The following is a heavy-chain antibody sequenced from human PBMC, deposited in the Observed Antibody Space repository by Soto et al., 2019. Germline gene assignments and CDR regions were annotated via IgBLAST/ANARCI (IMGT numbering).Heavy chain of an antibody. CDR2: IRRDGTVI. D-gene: IGHD3-16*02. V-gene: IGHV3-7*05. J-gene: IGHJ3*01. CDR3: ASDANYRDGTVYYDVFDV. Sequence: DVQLMESGGDLVQPGGSLRLSCAASGFTFSNYWMAWVRQVPGKGLQWVANIRRDGTVIHYLDSVEGRFSVSRDNARESLYLQMNSLRIEDTAVYYCASDANYRDGTVYYDVFDVWGQGTMVIVSS. CDR1: GFTFSNYW.